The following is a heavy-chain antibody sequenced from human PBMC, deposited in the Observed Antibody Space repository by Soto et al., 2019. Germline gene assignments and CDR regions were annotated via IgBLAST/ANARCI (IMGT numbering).Heavy chain of an antibody. V-gene: IGHV3-15*01. CDR2: IKSKVDGGTA. J-gene: IGHJ6*02. CDR1: GFTFSNAW. Sequence: GVLRLSCEASGFTFSNAWMDWVRQGPGKGLEWLGRIKSKVDGGTADYVAATKGRFSISRDDLKNMLYLQMNSLKPDDTAVYYCTTLSYLYYDGMDVWGQGTTVTVSS. D-gene: IGHD2-2*01. CDR3: TTLSYLYYDGMDV.